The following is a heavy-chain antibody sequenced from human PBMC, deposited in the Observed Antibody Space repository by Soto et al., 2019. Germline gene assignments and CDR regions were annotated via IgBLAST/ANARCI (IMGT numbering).Heavy chain of an antibody. J-gene: IGHJ4*02. CDR1: GYTFTSYD. D-gene: IGHD6-13*01. CDR2: MNPNSGNT. V-gene: IGHV1-8*01. Sequence: ASVKVSCKASGYTFTSYDINWVRQATGQGLEWMGWMNPNSGNTGYAQKFQGRVTMTRNTSISTAYMELSSLRSEDTAVYYCARGPPAYSSIGGNYWGQGTLVTVSS. CDR3: ARGPPAYSSIGGNY.